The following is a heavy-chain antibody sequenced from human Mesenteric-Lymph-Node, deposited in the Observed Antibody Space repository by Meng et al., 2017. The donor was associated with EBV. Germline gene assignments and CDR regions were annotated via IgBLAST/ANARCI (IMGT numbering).Heavy chain of an antibody. CDR1: GDSVTSSNW. CDR3: ARILVGENSGYFLDY. D-gene: IGHD3-22*01. J-gene: IGHJ4*02. Sequence: VQLQESGPGLVKPSGTLSLTCGVSGDSVTSSNWWSWVRQPPGKGLEWIGEMSHSGSSNYNPSLNNRVTMSVDKSKNRVFLQLSSVTAADTAMYYCARILVGENSGYFLDYWGQGILVTVSS. CDR2: MSHSGSS. V-gene: IGHV4-4*02.